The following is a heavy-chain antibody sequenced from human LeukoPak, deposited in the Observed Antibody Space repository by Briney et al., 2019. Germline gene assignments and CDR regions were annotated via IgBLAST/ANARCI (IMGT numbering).Heavy chain of an antibody. CDR2: INPNSGGT. J-gene: IGHJ3*02. Sequence: ASVKVSCKASGYTFTGYYMHWVRQAPGQGLEWMGWINPNSGGTNYARKFQGRVTMTRDTSISTAYMELSRLRSDDTAVYYCARFWVFGVVDIWGQGTMVTVSS. CDR3: ARFWVFGVVDI. CDR1: GYTFTGYY. V-gene: IGHV1-2*02. D-gene: IGHD3-3*01.